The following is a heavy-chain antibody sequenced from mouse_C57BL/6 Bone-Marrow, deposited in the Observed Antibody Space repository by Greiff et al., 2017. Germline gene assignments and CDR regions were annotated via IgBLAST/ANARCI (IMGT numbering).Heavy chain of an antibody. CDR1: GFTFSSYG. CDR2: ISSGGSYT. CDR3: AGHAYGGSYGYDFDY. V-gene: IGHV5-6*01. Sequence: EVLLVESGGDLVKPGGSLKLSCAASGFTFSSYGMSWVRQTPDQRLEWVATISSGGSYTYYPDSVKGRFTISRDNAKNTLYLQMSSLKSEDTAMYYCAGHAYGGSYGYDFDYWGQGTTLTVSS. D-gene: IGHD1-1*01. J-gene: IGHJ2*01.